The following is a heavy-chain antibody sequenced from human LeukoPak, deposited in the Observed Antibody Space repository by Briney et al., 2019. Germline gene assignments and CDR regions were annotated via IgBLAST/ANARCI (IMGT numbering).Heavy chain of an antibody. Sequence: GESLKISCKASGYSFTTYWIAWVRQMPGKGLEWMGIIYPGDSDTRYSPSFQGQVTISADKSISTAYLQWNSLKASDSAMYYCARAYGDYTGALYWGQGTLVTVSS. V-gene: IGHV5-51*01. D-gene: IGHD4-17*01. J-gene: IGHJ4*02. CDR1: GYSFTTYW. CDR2: IYPGDSDT. CDR3: ARAYGDYTGALY.